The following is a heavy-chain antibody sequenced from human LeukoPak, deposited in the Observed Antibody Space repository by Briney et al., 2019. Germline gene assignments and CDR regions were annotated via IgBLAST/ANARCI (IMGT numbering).Heavy chain of an antibody. J-gene: IGHJ4*02. V-gene: IGHV3-74*01. CDR3: AREDSWNYGLDY. CDR1: GFTFSSYA. Sequence: PGGSLRVSCAASGFTFSSYAVIWVRQAPGKGLVGLSRINSDGSSARYADSVKGRFTISRDNAKNTLYLQMNSLRAEDTAVYYCAREDSWNYGLDYWGQGTLVTVSS. CDR2: INSDGSSA. D-gene: IGHD1-7*01.